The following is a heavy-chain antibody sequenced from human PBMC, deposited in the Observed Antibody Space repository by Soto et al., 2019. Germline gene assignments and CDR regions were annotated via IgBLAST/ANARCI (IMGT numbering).Heavy chain of an antibody. CDR3: WEESRGGVVGARNAFGI. D-gene: IGHD2-8*02. J-gene: IGHJ3*02. V-gene: IGHV4-34*01. Sequence: QVQLQQWGAGLLKPSETLSLTCAVYGGSFSGYYWSWIRQPPGKGLEWIGEINHSGSTNYNPSLKERGPITGNTFKDQVLPKVGSGAGGDTGCDYLWEESRGGVVGARNAFGIRGQGTMVTVSS. CDR1: GGSFSGYY. CDR2: INHSGST.